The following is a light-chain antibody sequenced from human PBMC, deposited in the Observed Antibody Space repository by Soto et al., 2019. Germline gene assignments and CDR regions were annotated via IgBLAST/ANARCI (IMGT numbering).Light chain of an antibody. Sequence: QSVLTQPPSVSAAPGQKVTISCSGGSSNIGDNYASWYQQLPGTAPKLLIYDNNKRPSGIPDRFSGSKSGTSATLDISGLQTGDEADYYCGSWDTSLSGIIFGGGTKVTVL. CDR1: SSNIGDNY. CDR2: DNN. J-gene: IGLJ2*01. V-gene: IGLV1-51*01. CDR3: GSWDTSLSGII.